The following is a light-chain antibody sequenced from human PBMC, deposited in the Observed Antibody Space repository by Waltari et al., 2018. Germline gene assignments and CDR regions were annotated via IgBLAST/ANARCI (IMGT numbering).Light chain of an antibody. CDR1: QSVSSSY. CDR3: QQYGSSPWT. Sequence: EIVLTQSPGTLSLSPGERATLSCRANQSVSSSYLAWYRQKPGQAPSLLIYGTSRRATGIPDRFSGSGSGTDFTLTISRLEPEDFAVYYCQQYGSSPWTFGQGTKVEIK. CDR2: GTS. J-gene: IGKJ1*01. V-gene: IGKV3-20*01.